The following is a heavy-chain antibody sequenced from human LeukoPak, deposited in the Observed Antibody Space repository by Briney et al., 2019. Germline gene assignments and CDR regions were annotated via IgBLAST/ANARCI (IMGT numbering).Heavy chain of an antibody. CDR1: GFTFSSYA. CDR2: ISGSGGST. CDR3: AKARYSSSWAFDY. V-gene: IGHV3-23*01. D-gene: IGHD6-13*01. J-gene: IGHJ4*02. Sequence: GGSLRLSCAASGFTFSSYAMSWVRQAPGKGLEWVSAISGSGGSTYFADSVKGRFTISRDNSKNTLYLQMNSLRAEDTAVYYCAKARYSSSWAFDYWGQGTLVTVSS.